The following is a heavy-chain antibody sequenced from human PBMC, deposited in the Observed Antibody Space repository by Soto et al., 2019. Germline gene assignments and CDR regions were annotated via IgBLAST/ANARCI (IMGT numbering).Heavy chain of an antibody. CDR3: ARELGQQLIRYYYYGMDV. J-gene: IGHJ6*02. CDR2: INPSGGST. V-gene: IGHV1-46*01. Sequence: QVQLVQSGAEVKKPGASVKVSCKASGYTFTSYYMHWVRQAPGQGLEWMGIINPSGGSTSYAQKFQGGVTMTRDTSTSTVYMELSSLRSEDTAVYYCARELGQQLIRYYYYGMDVWGQGTTVTVSS. CDR1: GYTFTSYY. D-gene: IGHD6-13*01.